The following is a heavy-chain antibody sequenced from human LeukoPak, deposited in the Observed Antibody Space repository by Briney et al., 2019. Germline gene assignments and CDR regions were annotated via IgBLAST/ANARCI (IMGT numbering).Heavy chain of an antibody. V-gene: IGHV3-7*03. CDR2: IKQDGSEK. CDR3: ARVGYCSGGSCYVPFGY. J-gene: IGHJ4*02. Sequence: GGPLRLSCAASGFTFSSYWMSWVRQAPGKGLEWVANIKQDGSEKYYVDSVKGRFTISRDNAKNSLYLQMNSLRAEDTAVYYCARVGYCSGGSCYVPFGYWGQGTLVTVSS. D-gene: IGHD2-15*01. CDR1: GFTFSSYW.